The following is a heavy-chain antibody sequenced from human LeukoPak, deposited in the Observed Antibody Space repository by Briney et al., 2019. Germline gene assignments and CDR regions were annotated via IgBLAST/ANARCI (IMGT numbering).Heavy chain of an antibody. V-gene: IGHV4-59*01. CDR3: ARTLSRWDPFDY. D-gene: IGHD1-26*01. J-gene: IGHJ4*02. Sequence: SETLSLTCTVSGGSISNYYWSWIRQPPGKGLEWIGYIYYSGSTNYNPSLKSRVIISLDTSKNQFSLKLSSVTAADTAVYYCARTLSRWDPFDYWGQGTRVTVSS. CDR1: GGSISNYY. CDR2: IYYSGST.